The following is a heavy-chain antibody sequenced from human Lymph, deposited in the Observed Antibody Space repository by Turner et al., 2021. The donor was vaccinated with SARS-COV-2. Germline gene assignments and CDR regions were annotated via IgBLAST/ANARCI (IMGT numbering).Heavy chain of an antibody. Sequence: QVQRVESEGGVVQPGTTLLLSCAASGFTFSTYAIYWVRQGPGKGLERVAVISYDGSNKYYADSVKGRFTISRDNSKNTLYLQMNSLRAEDTAVYYCARYDSGGYFYYGMDVWGQGTTVTVSS. V-gene: IGHV3-30*04. D-gene: IGHD3-10*01. CDR2: ISYDGSNK. J-gene: IGHJ6*02. CDR3: ARYDSGGYFYYGMDV. CDR1: GFTFSTYA.